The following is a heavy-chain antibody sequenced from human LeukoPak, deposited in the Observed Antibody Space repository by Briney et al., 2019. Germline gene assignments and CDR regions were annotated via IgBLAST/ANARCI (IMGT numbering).Heavy chain of an antibody. D-gene: IGHD2-2*01. V-gene: IGHV1-18*01. J-gene: IGHJ6*02. CDR2: ISAYNGNT. Sequence: ASVKVSCKASGYTFTSYGISWVRQAPGRGLEWMGWISAYNGNTNYAQKLQGRVTMTTDTSTSTAYMELRSLRSDDTAVYYCARVVVVKDYYGMDVWGQGTTVTVSS. CDR1: GYTFTSYG. CDR3: ARVVVVKDYYGMDV.